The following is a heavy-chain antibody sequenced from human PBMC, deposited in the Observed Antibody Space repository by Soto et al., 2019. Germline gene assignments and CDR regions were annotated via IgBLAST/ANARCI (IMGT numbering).Heavy chain of an antibody. J-gene: IGHJ5*02. Sequence: QVQLHQWGAGQLRASETLSLTCGVSGGSFSGYYWSWIRQPPGKGLEWIGEVNDSGNSNYNPSLKRRVVISVDTPKNECSRKMNTVTAADTGVYYCARVRRWLPEEMVDLWGQGALVTVSS. D-gene: IGHD5-12*01. CDR1: GGSFSGYY. V-gene: IGHV4-34*01. CDR3: ARVRRWLPEEMVDL. CDR2: VNDSGNS.